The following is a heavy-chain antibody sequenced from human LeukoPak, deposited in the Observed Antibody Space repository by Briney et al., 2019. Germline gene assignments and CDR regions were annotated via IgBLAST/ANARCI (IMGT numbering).Heavy chain of an antibody. V-gene: IGHV1-2*02. CDR1: GYTFTGYY. Sequence: GASVKVSCKASGYTFTGYYMHWVRQAPGQGLEWMGWINPNSGGTNYAQKFQGRVTMTRDTSISTAYMELSRLRSDDTAVYYCARGPPNYYGSGIPQYFDYWGQGTLVTVSS. J-gene: IGHJ4*02. CDR2: INPNSGGT. CDR3: ARGPPNYYGSGIPQYFDY. D-gene: IGHD3-10*01.